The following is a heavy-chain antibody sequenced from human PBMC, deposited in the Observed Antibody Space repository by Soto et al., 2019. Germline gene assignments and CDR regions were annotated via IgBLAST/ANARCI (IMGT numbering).Heavy chain of an antibody. Sequence: KTSETLSLTCAVYGGSFSGYYWSWIRQPPGKGLEWIGEINHSGSTNYNPSLKSRVTISVDTSKNQFSLKLSSVTAADTAVYYCARGDIPEAFDIWGQGTMVTVSS. CDR2: INHSGST. J-gene: IGHJ3*02. CDR1: GGSFSGYY. CDR3: ARGDIPEAFDI. V-gene: IGHV4-34*01.